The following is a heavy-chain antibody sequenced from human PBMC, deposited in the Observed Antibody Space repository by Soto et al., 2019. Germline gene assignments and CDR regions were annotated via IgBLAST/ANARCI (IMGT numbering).Heavy chain of an antibody. CDR2: IYWDDDK. J-gene: IGHJ4*02. V-gene: IGHV2-5*02. D-gene: IGHD3-10*01. CDR3: ARAMVRGVNDY. Sequence: GLDLEWLALIYWDDDKGYSPSLKSRLTITKDTSKNQVVLTMTNMDPVDTATYYCARAMVRGVNDYWGQGTLVTVSS.